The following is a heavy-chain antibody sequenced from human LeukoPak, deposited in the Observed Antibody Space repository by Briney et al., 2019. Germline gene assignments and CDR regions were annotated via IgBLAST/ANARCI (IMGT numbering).Heavy chain of an antibody. V-gene: IGHV3-7*04. CDR3: ARDRGGRTGLGD. D-gene: IGHD2-15*01. CDR2: IKEDGSEK. Sequence: PGGSLRLSCAASGITFSRSWMSWVRQAPGKGLEWVAFIKEDGSEKYYVDSVKGRFTISRDNAENSLYLQMNSLRAEDTAVYYCARDRGGRTGLGDWGQGTLVTVSS. J-gene: IGHJ4*02. CDR1: GITFSRSW.